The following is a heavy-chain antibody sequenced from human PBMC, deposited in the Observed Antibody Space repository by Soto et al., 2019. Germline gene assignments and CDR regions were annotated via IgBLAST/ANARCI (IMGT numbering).Heavy chain of an antibody. CDR1: GFTFSSYG. Sequence: PGGSLRLSCAASGFTFSSYGMHWVRQAPGKGLEWVAVIWYDGSNKYYADSVKGRFTISRDNSKNTLYLQMNSLRAEDTAVYYCARDAPYNWNDYYYYMDVWGKGTTVTVSS. J-gene: IGHJ6*03. CDR3: ARDAPYNWNDYYYYMDV. CDR2: IWYDGSNK. D-gene: IGHD1-20*01. V-gene: IGHV3-33*01.